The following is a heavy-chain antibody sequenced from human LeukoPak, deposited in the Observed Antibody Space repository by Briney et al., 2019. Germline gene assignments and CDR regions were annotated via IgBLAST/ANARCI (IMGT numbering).Heavy chain of an antibody. CDR2: IYSGGST. J-gene: IGHJ4*02. CDR1: GFTVSSNY. CDR3: ARDPAGTTHYFDY. D-gene: IGHD1-1*01. Sequence: GGSLRLSCAASGFTVSSNYMSWVRQAPGKGLEWVSVIYSGGSTYYADSVKGRFTISRDNSKNTLYLQMNSLRAEDTAVYYCARDPAGTTHYFDYWGQGTLVTVSS. V-gene: IGHV3-66*01.